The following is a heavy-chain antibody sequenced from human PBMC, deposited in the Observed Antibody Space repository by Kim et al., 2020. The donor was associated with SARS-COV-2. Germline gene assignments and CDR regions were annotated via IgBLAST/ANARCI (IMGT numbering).Heavy chain of an antibody. Sequence: GGSLRLSCAASGFTFSSYGMHWVRQAPGKGLEWVAVIWYDGSNKYYADSVKGRFTISRDNSKNTLYLQMNSLRAEDTAVYYCARKRPITIFGVVKNYYYYYMDVWGKGTTVTVSS. CDR3: ARKRPITIFGVVKNYYYYYMDV. CDR1: GFTFSSYG. V-gene: IGHV3-33*01. CDR2: IWYDGSNK. D-gene: IGHD3-3*01. J-gene: IGHJ6*03.